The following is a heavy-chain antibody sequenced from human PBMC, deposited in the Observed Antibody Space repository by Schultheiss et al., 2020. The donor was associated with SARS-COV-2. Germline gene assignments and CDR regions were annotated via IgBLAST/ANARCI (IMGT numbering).Heavy chain of an antibody. Sequence: GESLKISCAASGFTFSDYSMNWVRQAPGKGLEWVSSISSTSYHIFYAESVKGRFTISRDNAKNSLFLQMNSLRAEDTAVYYCARDIQMAPAAPAWGQGTLVTVSS. D-gene: IGHD2-2*01. J-gene: IGHJ5*02. CDR1: GFTFSDYS. V-gene: IGHV3-21*06. CDR2: ISSTSYHI. CDR3: ARDIQMAPAAPA.